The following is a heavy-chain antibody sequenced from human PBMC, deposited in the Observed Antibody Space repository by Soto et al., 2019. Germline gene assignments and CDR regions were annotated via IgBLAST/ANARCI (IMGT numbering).Heavy chain of an antibody. V-gene: IGHV4-34*01. CDR2: INHSGST. Sequence: PSETLSLTCAVYGGSFSGYYWSWIRQPPGKGLEWIGEINHSGSTNYNPSLKSRVTISVDTSKNQFSLKLSSVTAADTAVYYCARGDYDFWSGYRSGMDVWGQGTTVTVSS. CDR3: ARGDYDFWSGYRSGMDV. CDR1: GGSFSGYY. J-gene: IGHJ6*02. D-gene: IGHD3-3*01.